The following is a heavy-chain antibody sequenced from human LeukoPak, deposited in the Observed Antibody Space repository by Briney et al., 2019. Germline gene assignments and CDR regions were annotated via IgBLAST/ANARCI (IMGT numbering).Heavy chain of an antibody. D-gene: IGHD6-19*01. CDR3: ARDPNHPGYSSGWYY. CDR1: GFTFSAYW. V-gene: IGHV3-7*01. J-gene: IGHJ4*02. Sequence: PGGSLRLSCAASGFTFSAYWMSWVRQAPGKGLEWVANIKEDGSEKNYVDSVRGRFTISRDNAKNTLYLQMNNLRVEDTAVYFCARDPNHPGYSSGWYYWGLGTLVTVSS. CDR2: IKEDGSEK.